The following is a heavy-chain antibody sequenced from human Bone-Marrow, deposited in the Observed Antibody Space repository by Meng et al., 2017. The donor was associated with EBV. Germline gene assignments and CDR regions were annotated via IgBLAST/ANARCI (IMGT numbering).Heavy chain of an antibody. CDR3: ARGTYDRPVDP. D-gene: IGHD3-16*01. J-gene: IGHJ5*02. CDR1: AYTFTSYE. Sequence: QVQMALESAERKKPAASVKVAFTASAYTFTSYEIRRVRQAAGEGLEWMEWMNPNSGNTGYAQKFQDRVTMTRNTSISTAYMELSSLRSEDTAVYYCARGTYDRPVDPWGQGTLVTVFS. V-gene: IGHV1-8*01. CDR2: MNPNSGNT.